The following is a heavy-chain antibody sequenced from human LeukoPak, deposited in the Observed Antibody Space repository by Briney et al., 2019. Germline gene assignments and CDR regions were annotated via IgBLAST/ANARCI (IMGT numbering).Heavy chain of an antibody. CDR3: ATPYPAAASY. D-gene: IGHD6-13*01. V-gene: IGHV4-39*01. CDR1: GGSISSSSYY. CDR2: ICYSGST. J-gene: IGHJ4*02. Sequence: SETLSLTCTVSGGSISSSSYYWGWIRQPPGKGLEWIGSICYSGSTYYNPSLKSRVTISVDTSKNQFSLKLSSVTAADTAVYYCATPYPAAASYWGQGTLVTVSS.